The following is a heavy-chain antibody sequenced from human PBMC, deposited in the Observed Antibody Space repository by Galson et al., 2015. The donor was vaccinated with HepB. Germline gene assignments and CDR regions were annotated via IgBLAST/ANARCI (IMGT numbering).Heavy chain of an antibody. CDR1: GFTFSTYG. Sequence: SLRLSCAASGFTFSTYGMHWVRQAPGKGLEWVAVIGNDGNNKYYADSVKGRFSVTRDNSKKTLYLEMSSLRAEDTAAYYCARESRTVATLWSYGPHYYYGLDVWGQGTTVAVSS. CDR2: IGNDGNNK. D-gene: IGHD3-3*01. V-gene: IGHV3-33*01. CDR3: ARESRTVATLWSYGPHYYYGLDV. J-gene: IGHJ6*02.